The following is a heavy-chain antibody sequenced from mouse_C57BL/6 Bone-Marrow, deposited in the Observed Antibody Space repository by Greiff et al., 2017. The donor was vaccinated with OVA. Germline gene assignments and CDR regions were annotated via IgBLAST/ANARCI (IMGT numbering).Heavy chain of an antibody. CDR1: GYTFTSYW. V-gene: IGHV1-64*01. CDR3: ARRGYYGSSYGWFYFDY. D-gene: IGHD1-1*01. Sequence: VQLQQPGAELVKPGASVKLSCKASGYTFTSYWMHWVKQRPGQGLEWIGMIHTNSGSTNYNEKFKSKATLTVDKSSSTAYMQLSSLTSEDSAVYYCARRGYYGSSYGWFYFDYWGQGTTLTVSS. J-gene: IGHJ2*01. CDR2: IHTNSGST.